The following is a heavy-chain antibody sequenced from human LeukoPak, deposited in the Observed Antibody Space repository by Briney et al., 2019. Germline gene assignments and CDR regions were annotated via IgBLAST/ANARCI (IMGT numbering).Heavy chain of an antibody. CDR3: ARQFKWFGELSPPGYYYMDV. Sequence: SETLSLTCTVSDGSISSSSYYWGWIRQPPGKGLEWIGSIYYSGSTYYNPSLKSRVTISVDTSKNQFSLKLSSVTAADTAVYYCARQFKWFGELSPPGYYYMDVWGKGTTVTVSS. CDR2: IYYSGST. D-gene: IGHD3-10*01. V-gene: IGHV4-39*01. CDR1: DGSISSSSYY. J-gene: IGHJ6*03.